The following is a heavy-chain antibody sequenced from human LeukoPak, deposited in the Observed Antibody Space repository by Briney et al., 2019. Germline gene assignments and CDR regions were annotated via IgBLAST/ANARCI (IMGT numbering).Heavy chain of an antibody. Sequence: GGSLRLSCAASGFTFSDYYMSWIRQAPGKGLEWVSYISSSSSYTNYADSVKGRFTISRDNAKNSPYLQMNSLRAEDTAVYYCARVGLLGSGSPVFDYWGQGTLVTVSS. J-gene: IGHJ4*02. CDR2: ISSSSSYT. CDR3: ARVGLLGSGSPVFDY. V-gene: IGHV3-11*06. CDR1: GFTFSDYY. D-gene: IGHD3-10*01.